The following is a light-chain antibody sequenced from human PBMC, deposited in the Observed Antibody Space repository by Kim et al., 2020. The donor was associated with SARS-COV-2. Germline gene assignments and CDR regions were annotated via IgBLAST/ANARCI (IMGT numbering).Light chain of an antibody. CDR3: QSYDSTNHWV. CDR1: GGSIANNE. Sequence: KTLTSSCTGSGGSIANNEVQWDQQRPGSAPTTVIYEENQRPSEVPDRFSGSIDSSSNSASLTISGLKPEDEADYYCQSYDSTNHWVFGGGTQLTV. V-gene: IGLV6-57*02. CDR2: EEN. J-gene: IGLJ3*02.